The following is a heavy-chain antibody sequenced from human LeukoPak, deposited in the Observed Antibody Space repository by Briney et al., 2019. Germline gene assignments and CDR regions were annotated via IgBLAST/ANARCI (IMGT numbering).Heavy chain of an antibody. CDR2: ISHSGST. V-gene: IGHV4-34*01. CDR3: ARGRVPSSGRYGFFFGFDP. CDR1: GGSFSGYY. D-gene: IGHD6-19*01. Sequence: KPSETLSLNCAVYGGSFSGYYWSWIRQPPGQGLEWIGEISHSGSTNYNPSLKSRVTISVDTSKTQFSLKLSSVTAADTAVYYCARGRVPSSGRYGFFFGFDPWGQGTLVTVSS. J-gene: IGHJ5*02.